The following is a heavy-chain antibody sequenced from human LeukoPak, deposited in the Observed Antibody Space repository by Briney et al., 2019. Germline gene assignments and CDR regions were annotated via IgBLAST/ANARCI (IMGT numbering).Heavy chain of an antibody. CDR1: GYTFTGYY. Sequence: ASVTVSFTASGYTFTGYYMHWVRQAPGQGLEWMGRINPNSGGTNYAQKFQGRVTMTRDTSISTAYMELSRLRSDDTAVYYCARGYYDILTGYYPDNWFDPWGQGTLVTVSS. CDR3: ARGYYDILTGYYPDNWFDP. V-gene: IGHV1-2*06. J-gene: IGHJ5*02. CDR2: INPNSGGT. D-gene: IGHD3-9*01.